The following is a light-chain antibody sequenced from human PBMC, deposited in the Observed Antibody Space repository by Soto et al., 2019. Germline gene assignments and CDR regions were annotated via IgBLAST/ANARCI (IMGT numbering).Light chain of an antibody. CDR2: AAS. CDR3: QQYNSWPLYT. J-gene: IGKJ2*01. CDR1: QSVSSN. V-gene: IGKV3-15*01. Sequence: EIVMTQSPATLSVSPGERATLSCRASQSVSSNLAWYQQKPGQAPRLLISAASTRATGIPARFSGSGSGTEFTLTISSLQSEDFAVNYCQQYNSWPLYTFGQGTKLQIK.